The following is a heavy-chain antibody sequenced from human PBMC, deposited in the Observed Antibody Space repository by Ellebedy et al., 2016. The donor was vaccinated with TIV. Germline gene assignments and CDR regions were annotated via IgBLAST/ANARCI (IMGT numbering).Heavy chain of an antibody. CDR3: VIDNQHAFDT. D-gene: IGHD2-2*01. Sequence: GESLKISCVASDFTFSRSWMHWVRQAPGKGLVWFSRIDGDANTTNYANSVKGRFTISRYNAKNTLYLQMNSLRAEDTAVYYCVIDNQHAFDTWGQGTMVTVSS. V-gene: IGHV3-74*01. CDR1: DFTFSRSW. J-gene: IGHJ3*02. CDR2: IDGDANTT.